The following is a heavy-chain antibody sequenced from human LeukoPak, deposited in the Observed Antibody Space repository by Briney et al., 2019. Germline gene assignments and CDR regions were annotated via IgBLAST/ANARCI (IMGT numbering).Heavy chain of an antibody. J-gene: IGHJ4*02. CDR2: INSDGSST. CDR1: GFTFSSYW. D-gene: IGHD3-3*01. CDR3: ARVYDFWGGYYPFDY. V-gene: IGHV3-74*01. Sequence: GGSLRLSCAASGFTFSSYWMHWVRQAPGKGLVWVSRINSDGSSTSYADSVKGRFTISRDNARNTLYLQMNSLRAEDTAVYYCARVYDFWGGYYPFDYWGQGTLVTVSS.